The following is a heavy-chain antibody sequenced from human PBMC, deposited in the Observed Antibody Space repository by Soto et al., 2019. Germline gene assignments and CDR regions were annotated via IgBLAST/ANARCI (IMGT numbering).Heavy chain of an antibody. V-gene: IGHV3-33*01. CDR1: GFTFSSYG. Sequence: QVQLVESGGGVVQPGRSLRLSCAASGFTFSSYGMHWVRQAPGKGLEWVAVIWYDGSNKYYADSVNGRFTISRDNSKNTLYLQMNSLRAEDTAVYYCARDLVAVAGTPDYYYYGMAVWGQGTTVTVSS. CDR3: ARDLVAVAGTPDYYYYGMAV. D-gene: IGHD6-19*01. CDR2: IWYDGSNK. J-gene: IGHJ6*02.